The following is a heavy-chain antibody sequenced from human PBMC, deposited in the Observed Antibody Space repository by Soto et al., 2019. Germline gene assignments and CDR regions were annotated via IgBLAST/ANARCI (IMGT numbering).Heavy chain of an antibody. CDR3: ARAKGELLRDYYYYGMDV. D-gene: IGHD1-26*01. V-gene: IGHV5-51*01. CDR1: GYSFTSYW. J-gene: IGHJ6*02. CDR2: IYPGDSDT. Sequence: PVESLKISCKGSGYSFTSYWIGWVRQMPWKGLEWMGIIYPGDSDTRYSPSFQGQVTISADKSISTAYLQWSSLKASDTAMYYCARAKGELLRDYYYYGMDVWGQGTTVTVSS.